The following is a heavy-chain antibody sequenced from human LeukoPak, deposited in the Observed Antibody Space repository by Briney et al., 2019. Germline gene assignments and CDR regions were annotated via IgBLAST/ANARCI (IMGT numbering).Heavy chain of an antibody. CDR2: INHSGST. J-gene: IGHJ4*02. Sequence: SETLSLTCAVYGGSFSGYYWSWIRQPPGKGLEWIGEINHSGSTNYNPSLKSRVTISVDTSKNQFSLKLSSVTAADTAVYYCARGIVATIGGWGQGTLVTVSS. V-gene: IGHV4-34*01. D-gene: IGHD5-12*01. CDR3: ARGIVATIGG. CDR1: GGSFSGYY.